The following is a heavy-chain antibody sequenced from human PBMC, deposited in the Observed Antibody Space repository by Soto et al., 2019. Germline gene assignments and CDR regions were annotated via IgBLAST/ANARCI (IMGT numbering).Heavy chain of an antibody. D-gene: IGHD4-4*01. CDR2: ISWNSATI. J-gene: IGHJ6*02. Sequence: EVQLVESGGGLVQPGRSLRLSCAASGFTFDDYAMHWVRQAPGKGLEWVSGISWNSATIAYGDSVKGRFTISRDNAKNSLYLQMNSLRPEDTALYYCAKEYSNLGLYYKHGLDVWGQGTTVTVSS. V-gene: IGHV3-9*01. CDR1: GFTFDDYA. CDR3: AKEYSNLGLYYKHGLDV.